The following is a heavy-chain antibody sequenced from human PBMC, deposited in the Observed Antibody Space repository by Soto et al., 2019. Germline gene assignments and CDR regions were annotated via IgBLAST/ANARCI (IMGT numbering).Heavy chain of an antibody. Sequence: QVQLVESEGGVVQPGRSLRLSCTASGFTFSNYGMHWVRQAPGKGLEWVTVISYDGNVAYYADSVKGRFTSSRDNSKNTLYLQVNSLRTEDTAVYYCAEEGPITSWYFDYWGPGTRVTVSS. D-gene: IGHD2-2*01. J-gene: IGHJ4*02. CDR3: AEEGPITSWYFDY. CDR2: ISYDGNVA. V-gene: IGHV3-30*18. CDR1: GFTFSNYG.